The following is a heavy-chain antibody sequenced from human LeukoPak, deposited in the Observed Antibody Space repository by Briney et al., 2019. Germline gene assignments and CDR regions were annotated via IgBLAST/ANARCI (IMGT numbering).Heavy chain of an antibody. CDR1: GYTFTSYG. V-gene: IGHV1-18*01. CDR2: ISAYNGNT. CDR3: ARGPLIAAAGTYTIHDY. Sequence: ASVKVSCKASGYTFTSYGISWVRQAPGQGLEWMGWISAYNGNTNYAQKLQGRVTMTTDTSMSTAYMELRSLRSDDTAGYYCARGPLIAAAGTYTIHDYWGQGTLVTVSS. D-gene: IGHD6-13*01. J-gene: IGHJ4*02.